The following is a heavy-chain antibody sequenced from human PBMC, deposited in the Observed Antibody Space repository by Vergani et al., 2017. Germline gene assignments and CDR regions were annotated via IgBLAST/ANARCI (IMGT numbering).Heavy chain of an antibody. V-gene: IGHV4-38-2*02. CDR1: GYSISSGYY. Sequence: QVQLQESGPGLVKPSETLSLTCTVSGYSISSGYYWGWIRQPPGKGLEWIGSIYHSGSTYYNPSLKSRVTISVDTSKNQFSLKLSSVTAADTAVYYCAREGGYEXNDYWGQGTLVTVSS. CDR3: AREGGYEXNDY. J-gene: IGHJ4*02. D-gene: IGHD5-12*01. CDR2: IYHSGST.